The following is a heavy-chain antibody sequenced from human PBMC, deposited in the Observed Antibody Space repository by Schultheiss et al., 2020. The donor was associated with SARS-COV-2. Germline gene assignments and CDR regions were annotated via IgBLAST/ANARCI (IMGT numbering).Heavy chain of an antibody. CDR2: IYHSGST. D-gene: IGHD6-6*01. Sequence: SETLSLTCAVSGGSISSSNWWSWVRQPPGKGLEWIGEIYHSGSTNYNPSLKSRVTISVDKSKNQFSLKLSSVTAADTAVYYCARGASSIAARRGGGWFDPWGQGTLVTVSS. J-gene: IGHJ5*02. V-gene: IGHV4-4*02. CDR1: GGSISSSNW. CDR3: ARGASSIAARRGGGWFDP.